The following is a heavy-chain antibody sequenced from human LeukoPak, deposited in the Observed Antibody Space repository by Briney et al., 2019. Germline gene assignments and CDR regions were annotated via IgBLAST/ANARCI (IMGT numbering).Heavy chain of an antibody. CDR1: GFTFSSYW. D-gene: IGHD2-21*02. CDR3: ARVKVLNCYFIDP. CDR2: IKQDGSEK. J-gene: IGHJ5*02. V-gene: IGHV3-7*04. Sequence: GGSLRLSCAASGFTFSSYWMSWVRQAPGKGLEWVANIKQDGSEKYYVDSVKGRFTISRDNAKNSLYLQMNSLRAEDTAMYYCARVKVLNCYFIDPWGLGTLVTVSS.